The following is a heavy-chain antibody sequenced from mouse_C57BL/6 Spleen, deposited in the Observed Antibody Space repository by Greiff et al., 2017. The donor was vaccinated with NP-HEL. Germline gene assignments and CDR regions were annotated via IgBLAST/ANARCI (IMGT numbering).Heavy chain of an antibody. J-gene: IGHJ4*01. CDR2: IYPGGGYT. V-gene: IGHV1-63*01. CDR3: ARTHYYGSSGYAMDY. Sequence: VKLQQAGAERVRPGTAGKMSCKASGYTFTNYWRGGAKQRPGQGLEWIGDIYPGGGYTNYNEKFKGKATLTVDKSSSTAYMQFSSLTSEDSAIYYCARTHYYGSSGYAMDYWGQGTSVTVSS. CDR1: GYTFTNYW. D-gene: IGHD1-1*01.